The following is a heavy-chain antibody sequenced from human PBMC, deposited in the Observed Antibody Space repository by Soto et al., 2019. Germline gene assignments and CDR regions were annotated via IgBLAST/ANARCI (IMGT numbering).Heavy chain of an antibody. D-gene: IGHD4-4*01. CDR2: IYYSGST. CDR3: ARVGDLTTYAF. Sequence: PSETLSLTCAFSGGSIRSGGYYWSWIRQHPGKGLERSGYIYYSGSTYYNPSLKSRVTISVDTSKNQFSLKLSSVTAADTAVYYCARVGDLTTYAFWGQGTLVTVSS. CDR1: GGSIRSGGYY. V-gene: IGHV4-31*11. J-gene: IGHJ4*02.